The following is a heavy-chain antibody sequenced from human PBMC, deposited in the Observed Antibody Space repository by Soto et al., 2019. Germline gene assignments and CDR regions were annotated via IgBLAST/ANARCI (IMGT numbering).Heavy chain of an antibody. Sequence: QVQLAESGGGVVQPGRSLRVSCAASGFTFSHYAMHWVRQAPGKGLEWVAVVSYDGTKQFYADSVKGRFTISRDSSKSTLYLQMNNLRDEDTAVYYCARDRVYYYDSSGYYNFDFWGQGTLVTVSS. CDR1: GFTFSHYA. CDR3: ARDRVYYYDSSGYYNFDF. V-gene: IGHV3-30-3*01. D-gene: IGHD3-22*01. J-gene: IGHJ4*02. CDR2: VSYDGTKQ.